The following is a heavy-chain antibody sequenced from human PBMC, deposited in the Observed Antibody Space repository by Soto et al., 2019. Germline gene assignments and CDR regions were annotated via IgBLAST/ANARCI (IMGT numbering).Heavy chain of an antibody. CDR2: IDWDDDK. D-gene: IGHD3-22*01. Sequence: SGPTLVNPTQTLTLTCTFSGFSLSTSVMCVSWIRQPPEKALEWLALIDWDDDKYYSASLKTRLTISKDTSKNQVVLTMTNMDPVDTATYYCARIRLHDYYDTSGSFDYWGQGTLVTVSS. CDR1: GFSLSTSVMC. V-gene: IGHV2-70*01. J-gene: IGHJ4*02. CDR3: ARIRLHDYYDTSGSFDY.